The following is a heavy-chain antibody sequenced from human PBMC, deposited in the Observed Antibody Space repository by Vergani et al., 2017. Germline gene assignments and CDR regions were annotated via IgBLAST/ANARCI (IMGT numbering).Heavy chain of an antibody. CDR1: GDSMNTYY. CDR2: IYDSGDT. Sequence: QVQLQESGPGLVKPSETLSLTCSVSGDSMNTYYWTWIRQPPGKGLEWIGYIYDSGDTKYNPSLKSRVTMSLDTSKNQFSLNLYSLTAADTAVYYCARGALWWLRQIDSWGQGTLVTVSS. V-gene: IGHV4-59*01. D-gene: IGHD2-21*01. J-gene: IGHJ4*02. CDR3: ARGALWWLRQIDS.